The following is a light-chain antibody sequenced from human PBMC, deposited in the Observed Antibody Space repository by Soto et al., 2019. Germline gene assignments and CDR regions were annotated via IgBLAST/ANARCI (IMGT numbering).Light chain of an antibody. CDR2: AAS. CDR1: QSISSY. V-gene: IGKV1-39*01. CDR3: QQSYSTPLT. J-gene: IGKJ4*01. Sequence: DIQMTQSPSSLSASVGDRVTITCRASQSISSYLNWYQQKPGKAPKLLIYAASSLQSGVPSRFSGSGSGTDFTLTISSLQPEDFETYYCQQSYSTPLTFGGGTKVDI.